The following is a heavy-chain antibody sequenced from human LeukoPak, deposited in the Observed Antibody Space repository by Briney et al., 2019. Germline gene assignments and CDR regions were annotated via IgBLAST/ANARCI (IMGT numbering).Heavy chain of an antibody. CDR2: INPNSGDT. V-gene: IGHV1-2*02. Sequence: ASVKVSCKASGYTFTGHYLFWVRQAPGQGLEWMGWINPNSGDTNYARKFQGRVTVTRDTSISTAYMELTRLRSDDTAVYYCTREDYWGQGTPVTVSS. CDR1: GYTFTGHY. J-gene: IGHJ4*02. CDR3: TREDY.